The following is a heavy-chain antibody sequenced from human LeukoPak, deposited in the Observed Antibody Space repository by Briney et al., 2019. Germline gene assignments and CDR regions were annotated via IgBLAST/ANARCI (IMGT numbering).Heavy chain of an antibody. D-gene: IGHD3-22*01. Sequence: SETLSLTCTVSGGSISSYYWTWIRQPAGKGLEWIGRIYATGSTNYNPSLESRVTISLDASKNQVSLNLISVTAADTAVYYCARESYFDSRFDPWGQGTLVTASS. J-gene: IGHJ5*02. V-gene: IGHV4-4*07. CDR3: ARESYFDSRFDP. CDR1: GGSISSYY. CDR2: IYATGST.